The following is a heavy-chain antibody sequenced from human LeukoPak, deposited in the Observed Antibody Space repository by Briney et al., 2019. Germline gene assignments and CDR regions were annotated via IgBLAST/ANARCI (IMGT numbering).Heavy chain of an antibody. D-gene: IGHD6-19*01. CDR1: GYTFTGYY. Sequence: GASVKVSCTASGYTFTGYYMHWVRQAPGQGLEWMGWINPNSGGTNYAQKFQGRVTMTRDTSISTAYMELSRLRSDDTAVYYCARDVAVAGKVWFDPGGQGTLVTVSS. V-gene: IGHV1-2*02. J-gene: IGHJ5*02. CDR3: ARDVAVAGKVWFDP. CDR2: INPNSGGT.